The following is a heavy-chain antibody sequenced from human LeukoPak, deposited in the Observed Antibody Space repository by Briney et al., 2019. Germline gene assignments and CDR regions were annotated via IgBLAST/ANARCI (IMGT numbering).Heavy chain of an antibody. Sequence: SETLSLTCTVSGGSISSSNYYWGWIRQPPGKGLEWFGSIYFRGSTYYNPSLKSRVTISVDTSKNQFSLKLRSVTAADTAVYYCARSYSYGPYYFDSWGQGTLVTVSS. J-gene: IGHJ4*02. D-gene: IGHD5-18*01. CDR3: ARSYSYGPYYFDS. CDR2: IYFRGST. V-gene: IGHV4-39*07. CDR1: GGSISSSNYY.